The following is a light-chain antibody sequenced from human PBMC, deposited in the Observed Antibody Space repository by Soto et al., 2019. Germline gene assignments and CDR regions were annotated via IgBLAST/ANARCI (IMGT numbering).Light chain of an antibody. CDR1: QSVSSSY. Sequence: EIVLTQSPGTLSLSPGERATLSCRASQSVSSSYLAWYQQKPGQAPRLLIYGVSSRATGIPDSFSGSGSGTDFTLTISRLEPEDFAVYYCQQYGSSPPTFGQGTTVEI. CDR2: GVS. V-gene: IGKV3-20*01. CDR3: QQYGSSPPT. J-gene: IGKJ1*01.